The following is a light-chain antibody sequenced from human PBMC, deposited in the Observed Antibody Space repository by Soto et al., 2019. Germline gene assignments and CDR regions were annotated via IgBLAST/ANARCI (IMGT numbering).Light chain of an antibody. CDR1: TSNIGGNT. V-gene: IGLV1-44*01. Sequence: QSVPTQPPSASGTPGQRVTISCSGSTSNIGGNTVNWYQQLPGTAPKLLISVDDQRPSGVPDRFSGSRSGTSASLAISGLQSEDEADYYCATWDDSLDGPVFGGGTKLTVL. CDR2: VDD. CDR3: ATWDDSLDGPV. J-gene: IGLJ3*02.